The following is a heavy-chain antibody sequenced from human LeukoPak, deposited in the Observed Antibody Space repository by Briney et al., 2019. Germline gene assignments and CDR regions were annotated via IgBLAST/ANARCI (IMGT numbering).Heavy chain of an antibody. J-gene: IGHJ3*02. V-gene: IGHV6-1*01. Sequence: SQTLSLTCDISGDSVSSNSVTWNWIRQSPSRGLEWLGRTYYRSKWFNDYAVSVRSRITINPDTSKNQFSLQLNSVTPEDTAVYYCARAVFPAFDIWGQGTMVTVSS. CDR2: TYYRSKWFN. CDR3: ARAVFPAFDI. CDR1: GDSVSSNSVT.